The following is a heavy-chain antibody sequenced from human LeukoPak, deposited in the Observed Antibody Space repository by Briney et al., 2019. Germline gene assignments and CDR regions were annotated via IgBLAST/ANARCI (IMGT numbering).Heavy chain of an antibody. CDR2: IYYRGST. CDR3: ARGFRAPKVGVAGFDY. D-gene: IGHD3-10*01. J-gene: IGHJ4*02. V-gene: IGHV4-31*03. CDR1: GGSISSGGYY. Sequence: SETLSLTCTVSGGSISSGGYYWSWIRQHPGKGLEWIGYIYYRGSTYYNPSLKSRVTISVDTSKNQFSLKLSSVTAADTAVYYCARGFRAPKVGVAGFDYWGQGTLVTVSS.